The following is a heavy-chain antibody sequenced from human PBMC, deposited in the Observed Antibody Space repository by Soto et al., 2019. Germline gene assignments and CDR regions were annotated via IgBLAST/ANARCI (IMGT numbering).Heavy chain of an antibody. CDR2: ISYDGSNK. CDR3: ARPPGRFLEWFVFGY. D-gene: IGHD3-3*01. J-gene: IGHJ4*02. Sequence: QVQLVESGGGVVQPGRTLRLSCAASGFTFSSYGMHWVRQAPGKGLEWVAVISYDGSNKYYADSVQSRFTISRDNSKNTLYMQMNSLRAEDTAVYYCARPPGRFLEWFVFGYWGQGTLVTVSS. V-gene: IGHV3-30*03. CDR1: GFTFSSYG.